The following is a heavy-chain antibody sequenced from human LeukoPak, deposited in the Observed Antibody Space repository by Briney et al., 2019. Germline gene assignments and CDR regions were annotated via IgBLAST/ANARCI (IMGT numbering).Heavy chain of an antibody. CDR1: GFTFSSYG. D-gene: IGHD6-19*01. V-gene: IGHV3-30*18. J-gene: IGHJ4*02. CDR2: ISYDGSNK. Sequence: GGSLRLSCAASGFTFSSYGMHWVRQAPGKGLEWVAVISYDGSNKYYADSVKGRFTISRDNSKNTLYLQMNSLRAEDTAVYYCAKSYSSGWPTPLDYWGQGTLVTVSS. CDR3: AKSYSSGWPTPLDY.